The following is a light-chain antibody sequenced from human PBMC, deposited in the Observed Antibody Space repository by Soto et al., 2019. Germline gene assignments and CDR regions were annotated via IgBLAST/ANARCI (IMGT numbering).Light chain of an antibody. CDR2: GAS. V-gene: IGKV1-39*01. CDR1: QSVSGW. CDR3: QQIYSIPIT. Sequence: DIQMTQSPSTLSASVGDTVTVTCRASQSVSGWLAWYQQKPGEAPKLLIYGASTLQSGVPSRFSGSGSGTHFTLTISSVQPEDFATYYCQQIYSIPITFGQGTRLEIK. J-gene: IGKJ5*01.